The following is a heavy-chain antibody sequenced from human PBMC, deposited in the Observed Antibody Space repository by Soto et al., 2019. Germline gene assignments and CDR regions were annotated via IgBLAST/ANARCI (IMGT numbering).Heavy chain of an antibody. D-gene: IGHD6-6*01. V-gene: IGHV4-31*03. Sequence: PSETLSLTCSVSGDSVTRDDCYWSWIRQHPGKGLEWIGYIYYRGITRYNPSLKSRVTMSVDTSKNQFSLKLSSVTAADTAVYYCERALGSSPLYYWGQGTLVTVSS. J-gene: IGHJ4*02. CDR3: ERALGSSPLYY. CDR2: IYYRGIT. CDR1: GDSVTRDDCY.